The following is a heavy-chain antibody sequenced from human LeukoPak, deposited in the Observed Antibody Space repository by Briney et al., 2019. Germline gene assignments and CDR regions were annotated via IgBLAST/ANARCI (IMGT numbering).Heavy chain of an antibody. V-gene: IGHV3-7*03. D-gene: IGHD3-10*01. CDR3: ARAKPKNMVRGLIMRRESRYYFDY. CDR2: IKQDGSEK. J-gene: IGHJ4*02. Sequence: GGSLRLSCAVSRFTFSSYWMSWVRQAPGKGLEWVANIKQDGSEKYYVDSVKGRFTISRDNAKNSLYLQMNSLRAEDTAAYYCARAKPKNMVRGLIMRRESRYYFDYWGQGTLVTVSS. CDR1: RFTFSSYW.